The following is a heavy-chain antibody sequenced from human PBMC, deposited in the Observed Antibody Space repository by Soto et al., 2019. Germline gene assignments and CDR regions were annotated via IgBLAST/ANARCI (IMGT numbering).Heavy chain of an antibody. Sequence: QVQLVESGGGVVQPGRSLRLSCAASGFTFRSYDMHWVRQAPGKGLEWLAVISYDGSNKYYADSVKGRVTISRDNSNNRLYLQMNGLRAEDTAVYYCAGDIRGQDGDGSYWYFELWVRGTLVTVS. D-gene: IGHD2-15*01. V-gene: IGHV3-30-3*01. J-gene: IGHJ2*01. CDR3: AGDIRGQDGDGSYWYFEL. CDR2: ISYDGSNK. CDR1: GFTFRSYD.